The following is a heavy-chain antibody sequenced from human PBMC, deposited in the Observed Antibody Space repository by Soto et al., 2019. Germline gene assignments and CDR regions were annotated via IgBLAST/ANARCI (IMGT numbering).Heavy chain of an antibody. D-gene: IGHD1-26*01. CDR1: GGSISSGDYY. J-gene: IGHJ6*02. CDR3: ARTLGALYYYYGMDV. CDR2: IYYSGST. V-gene: IGHV4-39*01. Sequence: QVQLQESGPGLVKPSQTLSLTCTVSGGSISSGDYYWGWIRQPPGKGLEWIGSIYYSGSTYYNPSLKSRVTISVDTSKNQFSLKLSSVTAADTAVYYCARTLGALYYYYGMDVWGQGTTVTVSS.